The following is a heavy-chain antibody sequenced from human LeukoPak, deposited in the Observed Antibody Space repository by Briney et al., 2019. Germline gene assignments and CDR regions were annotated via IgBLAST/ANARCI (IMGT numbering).Heavy chain of an antibody. CDR3: ARARGGYGDYGSWFDP. CDR1: GGSISSYY. Sequence: SETLSLTCTVSGGSISSYYWSWIRQPPGKGLEWIGYIYYSGSTNYNPSLKSRVTISVDTSKNQFSLKLSSVTAADTAVYYCARARGGYGDYGSWFDPWGQGTLVPVSS. V-gene: IGHV4-59*01. D-gene: IGHD4-17*01. CDR2: IYYSGST. J-gene: IGHJ5*02.